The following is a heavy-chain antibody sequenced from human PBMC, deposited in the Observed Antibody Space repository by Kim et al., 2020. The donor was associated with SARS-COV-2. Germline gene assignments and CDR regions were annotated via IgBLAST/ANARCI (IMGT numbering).Heavy chain of an antibody. J-gene: IGHJ4*02. Sequence: GGSLRLSCAASGFTFSSYAMHWVRQAPGKGLEYVSAISSNGGSTYYANSVKGRFTISRDNSKNTLYLQMGSLRAEDMAVYYCARGQWELSVWYFDYWGQG. CDR3: ARGQWELSVWYFDY. CDR2: ISSNGGST. CDR1: GFTFSSYA. D-gene: IGHD1-26*01. V-gene: IGHV3-64*01.